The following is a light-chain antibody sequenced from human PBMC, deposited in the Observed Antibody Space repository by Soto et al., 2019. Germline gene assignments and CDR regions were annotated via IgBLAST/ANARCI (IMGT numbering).Light chain of an antibody. V-gene: IGKV1-5*01. CDR3: QQYYSYPYT. CDR1: QTITTW. CDR2: DAS. Sequence: DIQMTQSPSTLSASVGDRVTITCRASQTITTWLAWYQQKPGKAPKLLIYDASRLESGVPSRFSGSGSGTELTLTISAVQPDDFAIYYCQQYYSYPYTFGHGTKLEIK. J-gene: IGKJ2*01.